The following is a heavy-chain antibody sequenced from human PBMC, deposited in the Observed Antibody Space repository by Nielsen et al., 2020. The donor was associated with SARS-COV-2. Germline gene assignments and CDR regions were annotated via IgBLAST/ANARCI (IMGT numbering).Heavy chain of an antibody. D-gene: IGHD2-15*01. CDR1: GYTLTSYA. Sequence: ASVKVSCKASGYTLTSYAMNWVRQAPGQGLEWMGWINTNTGNPTYAQGFTGRFVFSLDTSVSTAYLQICSLKAEDTAVYYCARGLYKWQLRTLDGYWGQGTMVTVSS. CDR2: INTNTGNP. V-gene: IGHV7-4-1*01. CDR3: ARGLYKWQLRTLDGY. J-gene: IGHJ3*01.